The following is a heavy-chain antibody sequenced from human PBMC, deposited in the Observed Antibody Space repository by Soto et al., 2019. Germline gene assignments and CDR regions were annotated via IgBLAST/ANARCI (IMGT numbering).Heavy chain of an antibody. CDR1: GFAFSSYW. Sequence: EVQLVQSGGGLVQPGGSLRLSCGASGFAFSSYWMHWVRQVPGKGLVWVSRINGDGSDIKYADSVKGRFTISRDNAKNTVDLQMNSLRVEDTAVYYCARDQSTGDWFDAWGQGTLVTVSS. CDR3: ARDQSTGDWFDA. D-gene: IGHD2-2*01. J-gene: IGHJ5*02. V-gene: IGHV3-74*03. CDR2: INGDGSDI.